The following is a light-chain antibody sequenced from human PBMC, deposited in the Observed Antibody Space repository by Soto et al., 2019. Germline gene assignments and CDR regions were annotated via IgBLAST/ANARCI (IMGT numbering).Light chain of an antibody. CDR1: QGIRND. V-gene: IGKV1D-13*01. CDR3: QQYNNWPPIT. Sequence: AIQVTQSPSSLSASVGDRVNITCRASQGIRNDLGWYQQKPGKAPRVLVNKASSLEYGVPSRFSGSKSETEFTLTISSLQSEDFGVYYCQQYNNWPPITFGQGTRLEIK. CDR2: KAS. J-gene: IGKJ5*01.